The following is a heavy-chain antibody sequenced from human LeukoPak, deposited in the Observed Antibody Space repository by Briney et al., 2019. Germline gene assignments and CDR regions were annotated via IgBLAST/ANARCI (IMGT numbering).Heavy chain of an antibody. J-gene: IGHJ6*03. CDR1: GYSFTSYW. CDR2: IYPGDSDT. V-gene: IGHV5-51*01. CDR3: ARRNWGPTYHGSYYYYMDV. Sequence: KSGESLKISCKGSGYSFTSYWIGWVRQMPGKGLEWMGIIYPGDSDTRYSPSFQGQVTISADKSISTAYLQWSSLKASDTAVYYCARRNWGPTYHGSYYYYMDVWGKGTTGTVSS. D-gene: IGHD7-27*01.